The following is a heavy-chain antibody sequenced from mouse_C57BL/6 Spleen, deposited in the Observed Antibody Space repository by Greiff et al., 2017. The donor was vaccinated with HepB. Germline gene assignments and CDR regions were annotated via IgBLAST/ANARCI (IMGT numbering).Heavy chain of an antibody. V-gene: IGHV1-59*01. CDR1: GYTFTSSW. CDR2: IDPSDSYT. Sequence: VQLQQPGAELVRPGTSVKLSCKASGYTFTSSWMHWVKQRPGQGLEWIGVIDPSDSYTNYNQKFKGKATLTVDTSSSTAYMQLSSLTSEDSAVYYCATPVPSYDGYFDYWGQGTTLTVSS. D-gene: IGHD2-3*01. J-gene: IGHJ2*01. CDR3: ATPVPSYDGYFDY.